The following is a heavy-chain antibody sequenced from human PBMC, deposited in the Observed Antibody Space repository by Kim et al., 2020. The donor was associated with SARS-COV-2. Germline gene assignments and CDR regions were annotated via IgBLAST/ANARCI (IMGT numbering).Heavy chain of an antibody. Sequence: VKGRFTISRDNAKNSLYLQMNSLRAEDTAVYYCASSLSNQYSSGWFYFDYWGQGTLVTVSS. V-gene: IGHV3-21*01. J-gene: IGHJ4*02. CDR3: ASSLSNQYSSGWFYFDY. D-gene: IGHD6-19*01.